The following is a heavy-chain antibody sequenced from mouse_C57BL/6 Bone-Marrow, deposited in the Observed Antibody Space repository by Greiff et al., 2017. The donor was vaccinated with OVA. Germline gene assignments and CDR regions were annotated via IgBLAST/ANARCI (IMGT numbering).Heavy chain of an antibody. CDR1: GFTFSGYG. CDR3: ARHGLLFAH. J-gene: IGHJ3*01. CDR2: ISSGGSST. V-gene: IGHV5-6*03. Sequence: DVKLLESGGGLVKPGGSLKLSCAASGFTFSGYGMSWVRQAPDKGLEWVASISSGGSSTYYPDSVKGRFTISRDNAKNTLYLQMSSLRSEDTAMYYCARHGLLFAHGCQGNRVT.